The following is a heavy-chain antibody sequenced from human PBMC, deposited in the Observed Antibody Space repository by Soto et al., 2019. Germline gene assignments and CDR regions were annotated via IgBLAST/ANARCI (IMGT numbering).Heavy chain of an antibody. V-gene: IGHV5-51*01. CDR2: IYPGDTDT. Sequence: PGESLKISCKGSGYSFTSYWIGWVRQMPGKGLERMGIIYPGDTDTRYSPSFQGQVTISADKSISTAYLQWSSLKASDTAMYYCARPMGPDYYYYGMDGWGQGTTVTVSS. CDR1: GYSFTSYW. D-gene: IGHD3-16*01. J-gene: IGHJ6*02. CDR3: ARPMGPDYYYYGMDG.